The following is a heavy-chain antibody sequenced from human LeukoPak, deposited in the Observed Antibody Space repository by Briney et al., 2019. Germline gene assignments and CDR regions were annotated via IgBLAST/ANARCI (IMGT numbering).Heavy chain of an antibody. Sequence: GGSLRLSCAASGFTFDDYGMSWVRQAPGKGLEWVSAISGSGDSTYYADSVKGRFTTSRDNSKNTLYLQMNSLRAEDTAVYYCAKDQGYYGSGSYKEYFQHWGQGTLVTVSS. CDR3: AKDQGYYGSGSYKEYFQH. V-gene: IGHV3-23*01. CDR1: GFTFDDYG. CDR2: ISGSGDST. D-gene: IGHD3-10*01. J-gene: IGHJ1*01.